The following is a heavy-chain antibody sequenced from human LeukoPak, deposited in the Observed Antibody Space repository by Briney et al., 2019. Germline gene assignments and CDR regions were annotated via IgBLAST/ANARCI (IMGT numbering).Heavy chain of an antibody. D-gene: IGHD6-19*01. CDR3: ARAVAVAGYDY. V-gene: IGHV3-21*01. Sequence: PGGSLRLSCAASGFTFSSYGMSWVRQAPGKGLEWVSSISSSSSYKYYADSVKGRLTISRDNAKNSLYLQMNSLRAEDTAVYYCARAVAVAGYDYWGQGTLVTVSS. CDR2: ISSSSSYK. J-gene: IGHJ4*02. CDR1: GFTFSSYG.